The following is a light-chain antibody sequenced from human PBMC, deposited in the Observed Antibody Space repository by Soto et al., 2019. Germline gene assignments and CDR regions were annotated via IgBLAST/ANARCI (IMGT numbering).Light chain of an antibody. J-gene: IGKJ5*01. V-gene: IGKV3-15*01. CDR2: GAS. Sequence: EIVMTQSPATLSVSPGERYTLSCLASQSVSSNLAWYQQKPGQAPSLLIYGASTRATGIPARFSGSGSGTEFTLTISSLQSEDFAVYYCQQYNNWPPPITFGQGTRLDIK. CDR3: QQYNNWPPPIT. CDR1: QSVSSN.